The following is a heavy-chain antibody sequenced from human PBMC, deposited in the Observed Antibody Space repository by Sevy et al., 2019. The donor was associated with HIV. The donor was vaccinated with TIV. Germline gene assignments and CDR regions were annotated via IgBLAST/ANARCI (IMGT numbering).Heavy chain of an antibody. CDR3: ARYYYDSSGIDY. Sequence: GGSLRLSCTASGFTFSRYWMHWVRQAPGKGLVWVSRINSDGSSTSYADSVKGRFTISRDNAKNTLYLRMNSLRAEDTAVYYCARYYYDSSGIDYWGQGTLVTVSS. D-gene: IGHD3-22*01. CDR1: GFTFSRYW. V-gene: IGHV3-74*01. J-gene: IGHJ4*02. CDR2: INSDGSST.